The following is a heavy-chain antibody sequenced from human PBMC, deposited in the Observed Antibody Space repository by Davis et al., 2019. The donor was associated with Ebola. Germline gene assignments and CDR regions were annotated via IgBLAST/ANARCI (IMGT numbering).Heavy chain of an antibody. V-gene: IGHV1-18*01. D-gene: IGHD4-17*01. CDR2: ISAYNGNT. CDR3: ARGDGFRGTVTREYYYYGMDV. CDR1: GYTFTSYG. J-gene: IGHJ6*02. Sequence: AASVKVSCKASGYTFTSYGISWVRQAPGQGLEWMGWISAYNGNTNYAQKFQGRVTITRDTSASTAYMELSSLRSEDTAVYYCARGDGFRGTVTREYYYYGMDVWGQGTTVTVSS.